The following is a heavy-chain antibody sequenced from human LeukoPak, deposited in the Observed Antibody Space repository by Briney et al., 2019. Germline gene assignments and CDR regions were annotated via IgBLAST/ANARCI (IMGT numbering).Heavy chain of an antibody. CDR1: GFTFSSHL. CDR2: IKGDGTAP. CDR3: VRNFATGD. Sequence: GGSLRLSCAASGFTFSSHLMHWVRQAQGTGLVWVSSIKGDGTAPNYADSMKGRFTISRDNAKSTLYLQMSSLRVEDTAVYHCVRNFATGDWGQGTLVTVSS. D-gene: IGHD1-14*01. J-gene: IGHJ4*02. V-gene: IGHV3-74*01.